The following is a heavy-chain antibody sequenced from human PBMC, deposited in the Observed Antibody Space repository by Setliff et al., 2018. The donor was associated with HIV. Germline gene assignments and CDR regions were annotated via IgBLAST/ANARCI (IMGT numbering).Heavy chain of an antibody. J-gene: IGHJ3*02. Sequence: SETLSLTCSVSGASIRGRYWSWIRQSPGKGLEWIGNIYYSGNTNYNPSFKSRVTISVDTSKNQFSLRVNSVTAADTAVYYCARSLVPSGYYYGRHAFDIWGQGTKVTVS. V-gene: IGHV4-59*08. CDR2: IYYSGNT. CDR3: ARSLVPSGYYYGRHAFDI. D-gene: IGHD3-22*01. CDR1: GASIRGRY.